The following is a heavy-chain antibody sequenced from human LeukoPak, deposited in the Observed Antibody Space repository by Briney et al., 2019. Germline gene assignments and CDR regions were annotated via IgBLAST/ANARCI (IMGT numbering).Heavy chain of an antibody. CDR3: AKDLSHYYDSSGYSFPAA. Sequence: GGSLRLSCAASGFTFSSYAMSWVRQAPGKGLEWVSAISGSGGSTYYADSVKGRSTISRDNSKNTLYLQMNSLRAGDTAVYYCAKDLSHYYDSSGYSFPAAWGQGTLVTVSS. CDR1: GFTFSSYA. D-gene: IGHD3-22*01. CDR2: ISGSGGST. J-gene: IGHJ4*02. V-gene: IGHV3-23*01.